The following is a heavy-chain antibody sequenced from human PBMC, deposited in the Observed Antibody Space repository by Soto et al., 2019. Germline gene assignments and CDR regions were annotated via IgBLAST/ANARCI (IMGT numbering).Heavy chain of an antibody. CDR2: ISGSGGST. D-gene: IGHD1-20*01. J-gene: IGHJ6*03. V-gene: IGHV3-23*01. CDR1: GFTFSSYA. Sequence: GGSLRLSCAASGFTFSSYAMSWVRQAPGKGLEWVSAISGSGGSTYYADSVKGRFTISRDNSKNTLYLQMNSLRAEDTAVYYCARVGDNWNPLYYYYYMDVWGKGTTVTVSS. CDR3: ARVGDNWNPLYYYYYMDV.